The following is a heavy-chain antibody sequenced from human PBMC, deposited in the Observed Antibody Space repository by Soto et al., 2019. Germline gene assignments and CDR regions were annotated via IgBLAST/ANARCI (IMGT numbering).Heavy chain of an antibody. V-gene: IGHV4-59*08. D-gene: IGHD3-22*01. Sequence: SETLSLTCTVSGGSISSYYWSWIRQPPGKELERIGYIYYSGSTNYNPSLKSRVTITVDTSKNQFSLKLSSVTAADTAVYYCARHLTNYDSSGYYYGPLTPYYFDYWGQGTLVTVSS. CDR2: IYYSGST. J-gene: IGHJ4*02. CDR3: ARHLTNYDSSGYYYGPLTPYYFDY. CDR1: GGSISSYY.